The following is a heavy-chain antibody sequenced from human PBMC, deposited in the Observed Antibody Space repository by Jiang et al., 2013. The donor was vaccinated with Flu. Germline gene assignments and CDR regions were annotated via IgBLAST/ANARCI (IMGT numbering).Heavy chain of an antibody. CDR3: ARLTPCGGDCYYFEY. CDR1: GGSFRSYI. V-gene: IGHV1-69*01. J-gene: IGHJ4*02. Sequence: GAEVKKPGSSVKVSCKASGGSFRSYIINWVRQAPGQGLEWMGGIITTFPTANYAQQFQDRVTITADESTSTAYMELSSLRSEDTAVYYCARLTPCGGDCYYFEYWGQGSLVTVSS. CDR2: IITTFPTA. D-gene: IGHD2-21*02.